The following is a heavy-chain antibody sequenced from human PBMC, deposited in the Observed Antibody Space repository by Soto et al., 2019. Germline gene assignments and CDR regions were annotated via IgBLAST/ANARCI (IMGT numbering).Heavy chain of an antibody. D-gene: IGHD6-19*01. V-gene: IGHV1-46*01. CDR2: IKPTGGST. CDR3: ATGQWPPSRNYF. CDR1: GDTFTSDDYY. Sequence: AASVKVSCKASGDTFTSDDYYIHWVRQAPGQGLEWMGMIKPTGGSTSFAQRFQGRVTMTRDTSTSTVYMELSSLKSEDTAVYYCATGQWPPSRNYFWGQGTLVTVSS. J-gene: IGHJ4*02.